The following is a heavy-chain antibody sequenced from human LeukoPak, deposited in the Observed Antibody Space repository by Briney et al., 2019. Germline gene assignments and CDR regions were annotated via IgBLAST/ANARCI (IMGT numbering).Heavy chain of an antibody. CDR3: TTGGWGSRLHYWYFDL. V-gene: IGHV3-15*01. Sequence: GGSLRLSCAASGFTFSNAWMSWVRQAPGKGLEWVGRIKSKTDGGTTDYAAPVKGRFTISRDDSKNTLYLQMNSLKTEDAAVYYCTTGGWGSRLHYWYFDLWGRGTLVTVSS. CDR2: IKSKTDGGTT. D-gene: IGHD6-19*01. CDR1: GFTFSNAW. J-gene: IGHJ2*01.